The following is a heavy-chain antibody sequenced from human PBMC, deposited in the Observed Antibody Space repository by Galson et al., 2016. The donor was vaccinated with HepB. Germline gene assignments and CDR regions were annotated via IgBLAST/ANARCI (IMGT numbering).Heavy chain of an antibody. CDR3: ARISSAIPNY. J-gene: IGHJ4*02. Sequence: ETLSLTCTVSGDSISSKSYYWGWIRQPPGKVLEWIGSIYYSGETTYYTPSLKSRATVSLDTSKNQFSLKLTSVTAADTAVYYCARISSAIPNYWGQGTLVTVSS. CDR2: IYYSGETT. V-gene: IGHV4-39*07. CDR1: GDSISSKSYY. D-gene: IGHD5-18*01.